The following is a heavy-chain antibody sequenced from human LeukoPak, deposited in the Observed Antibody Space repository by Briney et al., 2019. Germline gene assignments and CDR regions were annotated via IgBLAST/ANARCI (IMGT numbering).Heavy chain of an antibody. D-gene: IGHD6-13*01. CDR2: ISGSGGST. V-gene: IGHV3-23*01. CDR1: GFTFSSYA. Sequence: GGSRRLSCAASGFTFSSYAMCWVRQAPGKGLEWASAISGSGGSTYYADSVKGRFTISRDNSKNTLYLQMNSLRAEDTAVYYCAARRGYSSSWPFYYWGQGTLVTVSS. CDR3: AARRGYSSSWPFYY. J-gene: IGHJ4*02.